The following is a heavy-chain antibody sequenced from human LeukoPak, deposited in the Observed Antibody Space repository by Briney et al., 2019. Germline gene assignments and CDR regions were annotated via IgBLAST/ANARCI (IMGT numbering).Heavy chain of an antibody. J-gene: IGHJ4*02. V-gene: IGHV4-39*07. CDR2: FYYSGTT. CDR1: GAFISIGSYY. D-gene: IGHD1-26*01. Sequence: SETLSLNCTVSGAFISIGSYYWGWIRQPPGKGLEWIGSFYYSGTTYYNPSLKSRVTISRDTSKTVFSLNLNSVTAADTAVYYCARVHSVGASNWGQGTLVTVSS. CDR3: ARVHSVGASN.